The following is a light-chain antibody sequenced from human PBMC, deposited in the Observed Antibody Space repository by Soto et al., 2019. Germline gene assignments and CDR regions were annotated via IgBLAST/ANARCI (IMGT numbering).Light chain of an antibody. Sequence: EMTQSPPSLSASVVDKVTITCQSSHDIGNSLNWYQDKPGQPPKLVIYDAYNLETGVPSTFSGNGYGTDFTFTISSMRPEDIATDYCQKSDHLPLFGPGTKVDIK. CDR2: DAY. V-gene: IGKV1-33*01. CDR3: QKSDHLPL. J-gene: IGKJ3*01. CDR1: HDIGNS.